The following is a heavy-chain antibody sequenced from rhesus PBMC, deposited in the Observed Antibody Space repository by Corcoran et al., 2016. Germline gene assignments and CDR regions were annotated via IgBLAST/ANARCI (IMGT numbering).Heavy chain of an antibody. CDR2: IGGRSGST. J-gene: IGHJ4*01. CDR1: GGSISSNN. CDR3: ARHGLAAAGSFDY. Sequence: QVQLQESGPELVKPSETLSLTCAVSGGSISSNNWSWIRQPPGKGLEWIGYIGGRSGSTTYNPSLKSRVTISTDTSKNQFSLKLSSVTAADTAVYYCARHGLAAAGSFDYWGQGVLVTVSS. D-gene: IGHD6-31*01. V-gene: IGHV4-165*01.